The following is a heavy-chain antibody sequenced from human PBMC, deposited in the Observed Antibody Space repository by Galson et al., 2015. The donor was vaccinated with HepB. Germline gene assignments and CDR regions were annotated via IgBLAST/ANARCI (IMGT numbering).Heavy chain of an antibody. J-gene: IGHJ4*02. CDR2: IKRDGSGK. CDR1: GFTFSSYW. CDR3: AKDLGSHIWEYYFDY. V-gene: IGHV3-7*01. Sequence: SLRLSCAASGFTFSSYWMSWVRQAPGKGPEWVANIKRDGSGKYYVDSVKGRFTISRDNAKNSLYLEMNSLRAEDTAVYYCAKDLGSHIWEYYFDYWGQGTLVTVSS. D-gene: IGHD1-26*01.